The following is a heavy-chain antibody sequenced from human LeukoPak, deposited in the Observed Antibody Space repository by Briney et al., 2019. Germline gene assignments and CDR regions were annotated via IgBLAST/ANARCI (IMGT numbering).Heavy chain of an antibody. D-gene: IGHD3-10*01. Sequence: SETLSLTCTVSGGSISSYYWSWIRQPPGKGLEWIGYISYSGITNYNPSLKSRVTISVDTSKNQFSLKLSSVTAADTAVYYCARITMVRGVPNYYYYYMDVWGKGTTVTVSS. J-gene: IGHJ6*03. CDR3: ARITMVRGVPNYYYYYMDV. V-gene: IGHV4-59*01. CDR2: ISYSGIT. CDR1: GGSISSYY.